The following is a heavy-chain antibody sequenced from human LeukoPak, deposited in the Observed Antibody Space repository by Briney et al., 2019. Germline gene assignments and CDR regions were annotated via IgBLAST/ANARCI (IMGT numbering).Heavy chain of an antibody. CDR1: GYIFTSYA. Sequence: ASVKVSCKASGYIFTSYAMHWVRQAPGQRLEWMGWINAGNGNTKYSQKFQGRVTITRDTSATTVYMELSSLRSEDTAVYYCARDIDRVFNWFDPWGQGTLVTVSS. CDR3: ARDIDRVFNWFDP. CDR2: INAGNGNT. V-gene: IGHV1-3*01. J-gene: IGHJ5*02. D-gene: IGHD6-13*01.